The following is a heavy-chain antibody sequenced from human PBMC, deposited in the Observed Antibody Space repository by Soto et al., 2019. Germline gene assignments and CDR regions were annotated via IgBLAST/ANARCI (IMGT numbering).Heavy chain of an antibody. J-gene: IGHJ4*02. CDR2: IYYSGST. Sequence: SEPLSLTCTVSGGSISSSSYYWGWIRQPPGKGLEWIGSIYYSGSTYYNPSLKSRVTISVDTSKNQFSLKLSSVTAADTAVYYCARRGYSSASWEASSSWYGEYYFDYWGQG. V-gene: IGHV4-39*01. CDR3: ARRGYSSASWEASSSWYGEYYFDY. CDR1: GGSISSSSYY. D-gene: IGHD6-13*01.